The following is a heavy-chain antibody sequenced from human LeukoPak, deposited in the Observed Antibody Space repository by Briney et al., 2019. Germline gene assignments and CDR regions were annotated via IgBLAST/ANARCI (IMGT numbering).Heavy chain of an antibody. V-gene: IGHV3-30*02. J-gene: IGHJ4*02. CDR1: GFTFSSYG. CDR2: IWYDGSNK. Sequence: GGSLRLSCAASGFTFSSYGMHWVRQAPGKGLEWVAFIWYDGSNKYYADSVKGRFTISRDNSKNTLYLQMNSLRAEDTAVYYCAKEVQWLVPFDYWGQGTLVTVSS. CDR3: AKEVQWLVPFDY. D-gene: IGHD6-19*01.